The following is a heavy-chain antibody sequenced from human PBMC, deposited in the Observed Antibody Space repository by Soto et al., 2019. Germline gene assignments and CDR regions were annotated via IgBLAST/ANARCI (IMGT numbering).Heavy chain of an antibody. V-gene: IGHV3-21*01. CDR1: GFTFSSYS. Sequence: GGSLRLSCAASGFTFSSYSVNWVRQAPGKGLEWVSTISSSSSYIYYAESLKGRFTVSRDNAKNLLYLQMNSLRAEDTAVYYCARSGGRLITVGLDSWGQGTLVTVSS. J-gene: IGHJ4*02. D-gene: IGHD3-16*01. CDR3: ARSGGRLITVGLDS. CDR2: ISSSSSYI.